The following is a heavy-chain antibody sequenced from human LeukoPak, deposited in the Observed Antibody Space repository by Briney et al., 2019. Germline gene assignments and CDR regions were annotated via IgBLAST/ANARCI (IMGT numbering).Heavy chain of an antibody. CDR3: ARVKVVGYYDFWSGYYGGGDFDY. CDR1: GGSISSSSYY. J-gene: IGHJ4*02. D-gene: IGHD3-3*01. CDR2: IYYSGST. Sequence: SETLSLTCTVSGGSISSSSYYWGWIRQPPGKGLEWIGSIYYSGSTYYNPSLKSRVTISVDTSKNQFSLKLSSVTAADTAVYYCARVKVVGYYDFWSGYYGGGDFDYWAREPWSPSPQ. V-gene: IGHV4-39*07.